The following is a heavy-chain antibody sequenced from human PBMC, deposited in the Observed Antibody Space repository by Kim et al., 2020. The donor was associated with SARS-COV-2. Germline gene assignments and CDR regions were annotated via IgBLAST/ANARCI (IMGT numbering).Heavy chain of an antibody. V-gene: IGHV3-23*01. Sequence: GGSLRLSCAAPGFTFSNYAMSWVRQAPGKGLEWVSGISAGGTTTYLVDSVKGRLTISRDTSQHTLSLQMNSLRVEHTAVYYCEKHFVSQVWTGYHSGLDV. CDR3: EKHFVSQVWTGYHSGLDV. J-gene: IGHJ6*01. CDR1: GFTFSNYA. CDR2: ISAGGTTT. D-gene: IGHD3-3*01.